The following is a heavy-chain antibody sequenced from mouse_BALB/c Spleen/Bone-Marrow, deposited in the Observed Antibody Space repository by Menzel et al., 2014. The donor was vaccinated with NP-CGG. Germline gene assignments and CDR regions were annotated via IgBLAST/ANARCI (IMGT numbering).Heavy chain of an antibody. CDR2: IYPGDGDT. CDR1: GYTFTSYW. V-gene: IGHV1-87*01. CDR3: ARPECNYAMDY. J-gene: IGHJ4*01. Sequence: QVQLQQSGAELARPGASVKLSCKASGYTFTSYWMQWVKQRPGQGLEWIGAIYPGDGDTRYTQKFKGKATLTADKSSSTAYMQLSSLASEDSAVYYRARPECNYAMDYWGQGASGHVPS.